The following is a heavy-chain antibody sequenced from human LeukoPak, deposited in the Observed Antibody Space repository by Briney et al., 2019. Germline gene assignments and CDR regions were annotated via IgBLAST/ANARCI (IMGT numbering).Heavy chain of an antibody. V-gene: IGHV3-21*01. CDR1: GFTFSSYS. Sequence: GGSLRLSCAASGFTFSSYSMNWVRQAPGKGLEWVSSISSSSSYIYYADSVKGRFTISRDNAKNSLYLQMNSLRAVDTAVYYCARDWKDTAMVTDFDYWGQGTLVTVSS. J-gene: IGHJ4*02. D-gene: IGHD5-18*01. CDR3: ARDWKDTAMVTDFDY. CDR2: ISSSSSYI.